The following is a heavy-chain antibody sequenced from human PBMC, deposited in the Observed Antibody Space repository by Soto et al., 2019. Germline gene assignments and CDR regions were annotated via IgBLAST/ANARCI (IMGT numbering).Heavy chain of an antibody. V-gene: IGHV1-46*03. J-gene: IGHJ4*02. D-gene: IGHD6-13*01. CDR1: GYTFTNYY. CDR3: ARATYSSSWYGLFDY. Sequence: GASVKVSCKASGYTFTNYYMHWVRQAPGQGLEWMGIINPSGGSTSYAQKFQGRVTMTRDTSTSTVYMELSSLRSEDTAVYYCARATYSSSWYGLFDYWGQGTLVTVSS. CDR2: INPSGGST.